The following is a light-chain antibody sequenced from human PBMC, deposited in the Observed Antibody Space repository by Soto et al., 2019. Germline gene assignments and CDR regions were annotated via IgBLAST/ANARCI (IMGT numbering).Light chain of an antibody. CDR3: CSHAGSSNYV. V-gene: IGLV2-23*01. Sequence: QSVLTQPASVSGSPGQSITISCTGTSSDVGSYNLVSWYQQHPGKAPKLMIYEGSKRPSGVSNRFSGSKSGNTASLTISGLQVEDEADYYCCSHAGSSNYVFGPGTKVTVL. J-gene: IGLJ1*01. CDR2: EGS. CDR1: SSDVGSYNL.